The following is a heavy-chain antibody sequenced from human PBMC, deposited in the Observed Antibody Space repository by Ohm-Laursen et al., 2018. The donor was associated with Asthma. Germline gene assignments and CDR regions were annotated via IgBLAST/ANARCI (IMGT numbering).Heavy chain of an antibody. CDR1: GFTVSSNY. Sequence: SLRLSCSASGFTVSSNYMSWVRQAPGKGLEWVSVIYSGGSTYYADSVKGRFTISRDNSKNSLYLQMSSLRGEDTALYYCATLSWYASQYWGQGTLVTVSS. CDR3: ATLSWYASQY. J-gene: IGHJ4*02. D-gene: IGHD2-2*01. CDR2: IYSGGST. V-gene: IGHV3-53*01.